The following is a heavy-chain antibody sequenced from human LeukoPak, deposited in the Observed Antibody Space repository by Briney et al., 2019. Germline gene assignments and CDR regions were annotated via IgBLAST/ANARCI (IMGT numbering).Heavy chain of an antibody. D-gene: IGHD3-10*01. CDR2: IYYSGST. V-gene: IGHV4-59*01. CDR3: ARDRSRGVGDYYYYGMDV. Sequence: SETLSLTCTVSGGSISSYYWSWIRQPPGKGLEWIGYIYYSGSTNYNPSLKSRVTISVDTSKNQFSLKLSSVTAADTAVYYCARDRSRGVGDYYYYGMDVWGQGTTVTVSS. J-gene: IGHJ6*02. CDR1: GGSISSYY.